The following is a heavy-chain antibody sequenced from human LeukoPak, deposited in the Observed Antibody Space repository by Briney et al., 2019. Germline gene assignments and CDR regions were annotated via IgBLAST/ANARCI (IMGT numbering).Heavy chain of an antibody. CDR1: GFPFSNAW. CDR3: ATDRPWRGVY. V-gene: IGHV3-15*01. J-gene: IGHJ4*02. D-gene: IGHD3-10*01. Sequence: GGSLRLSCAASGFPFSNAWMSWVRQAPGKGLEWVGRIKTKTDGGTTDYAAPVKGRFTISRDDSKNTLYLQMNSLKIEDTAVYYCATDRPWRGVYWGQGTLVTVSS. CDR2: IKTKTDGGTT.